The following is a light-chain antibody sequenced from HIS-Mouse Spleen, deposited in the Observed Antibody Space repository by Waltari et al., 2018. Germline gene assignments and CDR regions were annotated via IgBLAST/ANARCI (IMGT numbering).Light chain of an antibody. V-gene: IGLV2-14*03. CDR3: SSYTSSSTVV. J-gene: IGLJ2*01. CDR2: DVS. Sequence: QSALTQPASVSGSPGQSITISCTGTSSDVGGYNYVSWYQQHPGKAPKLMIYDVSNRPSGVSNLFSGSKSGTTASLTISGLRAEDEADYYCSSYTSSSTVVFGGGTKLTVL. CDR1: SSDVGGYNY.